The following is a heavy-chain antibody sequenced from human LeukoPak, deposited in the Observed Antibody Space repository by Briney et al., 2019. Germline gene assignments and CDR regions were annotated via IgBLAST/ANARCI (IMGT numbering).Heavy chain of an antibody. V-gene: IGHV3-48*03. J-gene: IGHJ4*02. CDR1: GFTLSNYE. Sequence: GGSLRLSCAASGFTLSNYEMNWVRQAPGKGLEWIAYISSSGTTIYYANSVKGRFTISRDNAKNSLYLQMNSLRAEDTAVYYCARARGDYGEYFDYWGQGTLVTVSS. D-gene: IGHD4-17*01. CDR3: ARARGDYGEYFDY. CDR2: ISSSGTTI.